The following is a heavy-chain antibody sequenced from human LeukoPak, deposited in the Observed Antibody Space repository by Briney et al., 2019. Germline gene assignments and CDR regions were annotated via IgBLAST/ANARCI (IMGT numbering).Heavy chain of an antibody. CDR2: INHSGST. V-gene: IGHV4-34*01. J-gene: IGHJ4*02. CDR3: ARGRPIKKQLEKRTFDY. CDR1: GGSFSGYY. D-gene: IGHD6-13*01. Sequence: SETLSLTCAVYGGSFSGYYWSWIRQPPGKGLGWIGEINHSGSTNYNPSLKSRVTISVDTSKNQFSLKLSSVTAADTAVYYCARGRPIKKQLEKRTFDYWGQGTLVTVSS.